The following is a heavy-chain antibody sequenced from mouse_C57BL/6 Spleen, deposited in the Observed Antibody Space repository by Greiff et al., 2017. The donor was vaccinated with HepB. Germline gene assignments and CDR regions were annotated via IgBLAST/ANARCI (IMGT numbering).Heavy chain of an antibody. CDR2: ISSGGSYT. Sequence: EVKLEESGGDLVKPGGSLKLSCAASGFTFSSYGMSWVRQTPDKRLEWVATISSGGSYTYYPDSVKGRFTISRDNAKNTLYLQMSSLKSEDTAMYYCARQGVITTVVATSSYFDYWGQGTTLTVSS. J-gene: IGHJ2*01. V-gene: IGHV5-6*02. D-gene: IGHD1-1*01. CDR3: ARQGVITTVVATSSYFDY. CDR1: GFTFSSYG.